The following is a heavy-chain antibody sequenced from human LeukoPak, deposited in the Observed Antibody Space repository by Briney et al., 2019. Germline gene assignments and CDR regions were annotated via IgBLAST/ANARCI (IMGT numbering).Heavy chain of an antibody. V-gene: IGHV3-9*01. CDR1: GFTFDEYA. CDR3: AKDSHPQYGSGSYYNSFDY. D-gene: IGHD3-10*01. J-gene: IGHJ4*02. CDR2: ISWNSGNI. Sequence: GGSLRLSCAASGFTFDEYAMHWVRQAPGKGLEWVSGISWNSGNIDYADSVKGRFTISRDNAKNSLYLQMNSLRAEDTAFYYCAKDSHPQYGSGSYYNSFDYWGQGILVTVSS.